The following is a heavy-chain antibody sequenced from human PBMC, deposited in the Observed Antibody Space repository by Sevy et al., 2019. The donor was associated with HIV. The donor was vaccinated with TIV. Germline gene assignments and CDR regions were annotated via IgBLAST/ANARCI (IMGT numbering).Heavy chain of an antibody. CDR1: GFTFSSYG. D-gene: IGHD3-3*01. V-gene: IGHV3-30*18. Sequence: GGSLRLSCAASGFTFSSYGMHWVRQAPGKGLEWVAVISYDGSNKYYADSVKGRFTISRDNSKNTLYLQMNSRGAEDTAVYYCAKDSGGYYDFWSGYFTDGNWFDPWGQGTLVTVSS. CDR3: AKDSGGYYDFWSGYFTDGNWFDP. J-gene: IGHJ5*02. CDR2: ISYDGSNK.